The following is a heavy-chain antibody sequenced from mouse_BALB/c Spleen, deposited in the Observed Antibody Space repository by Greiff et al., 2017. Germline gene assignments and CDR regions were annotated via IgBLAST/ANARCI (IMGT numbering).Heavy chain of an antibody. D-gene: IGHD1-1*01. Sequence: DVKLVESGGDLVKPGGSLKLSCAASGFTFSSYGMSWVRQTPDKRLEWVATISSGGSYTYYPDSVKGRFTISRDNAKNTLYLQMSSLKSEDTAMYYCARRGYGSSRRFAYWGQGTLVTVSA. CDR3: ARRGYGSSRRFAY. J-gene: IGHJ3*01. V-gene: IGHV5-6*02. CDR1: GFTFSSYG. CDR2: ISSGGSYT.